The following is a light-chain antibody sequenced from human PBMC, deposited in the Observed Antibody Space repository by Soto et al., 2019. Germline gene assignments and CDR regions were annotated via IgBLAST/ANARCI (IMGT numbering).Light chain of an antibody. Sequence: QSVLAQPPSVSGTPGQRVTISCSGSSSNIGKNTVSWYQQLPGAAPKPLISTDNQRPSGVPDRFSGSKSGTSASLAISGLQSEDEADYYCAAWDNSLNGHVFGTGTKVTVL. CDR3: AAWDNSLNGHV. CDR1: SSNIGKNT. CDR2: TDN. J-gene: IGLJ1*01. V-gene: IGLV1-44*01.